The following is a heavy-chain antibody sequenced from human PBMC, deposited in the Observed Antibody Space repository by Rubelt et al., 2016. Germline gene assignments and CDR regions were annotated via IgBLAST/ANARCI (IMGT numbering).Heavy chain of an antibody. CDR3: ARDFTYYGSGSYYIRGAAPDSYYYYGMAV. CDR2: ISSSSSYI. Sequence: LEWVSSISSSSSYIYYADSVKGRFTISRDNAKNSLYLQMNSLRAEDTAVYYCARDFTYYGSGSYYIRGAAPDSYYYYGMAVWGQGTTVTVSS. V-gene: IGHV3-21*01. D-gene: IGHD3-10*01. J-gene: IGHJ6*02.